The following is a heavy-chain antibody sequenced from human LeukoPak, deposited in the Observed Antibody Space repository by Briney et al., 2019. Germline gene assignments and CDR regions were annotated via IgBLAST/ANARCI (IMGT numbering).Heavy chain of an antibody. CDR3: GRDHNWGDY. Sequence: PSETLSLTCAVYGGSFSGYYWSWIRQPPGKGLEWIGEINHSGSTNYNPSLKSRVTISVDTSKNQFSLKLSSVTAADTAVYYCGRDHNWGDYWGLGTLVTVSS. CDR1: GGSFSGYY. D-gene: IGHD7-27*01. CDR2: INHSGST. J-gene: IGHJ4*02. V-gene: IGHV4-34*01.